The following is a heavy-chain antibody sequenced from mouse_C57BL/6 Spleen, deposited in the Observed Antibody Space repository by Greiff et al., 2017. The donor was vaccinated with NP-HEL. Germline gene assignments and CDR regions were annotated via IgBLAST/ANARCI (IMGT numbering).Heavy chain of an antibody. Sequence: EVQLQQPGPELVKPGASVKIPCKASGYTFTDYNMDWVKQSHGKSLEWIGDINPNNGGTIYNQKFKGKATLTVDKSSSTAYMELRSLTSEDTAVYYCARSGDYGSRRYFDVWGTGTTVTVSS. CDR3: ARSGDYGSRRYFDV. CDR2: INPNNGGT. V-gene: IGHV1-18*01. J-gene: IGHJ1*03. D-gene: IGHD1-1*01. CDR1: GYTFTDYN.